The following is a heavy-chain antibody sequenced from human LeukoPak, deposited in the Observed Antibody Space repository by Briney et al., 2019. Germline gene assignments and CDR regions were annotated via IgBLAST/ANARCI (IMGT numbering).Heavy chain of an antibody. V-gene: IGHV4-30-4*08. CDR2: IHYSGST. J-gene: IGHJ4*02. CDR1: GGSSSSGESH. D-gene: IGHD6-6*01. CDR3: VREVAARFDY. Sequence: PSQTLSLTCTVSGGSSSSGESHWSWIRQAPGKGREWIGYIHYSGSTYYNPSLKSRVTISIDTSKNQFDLTLTSVTAPDTAVYYCVREVAARFDYWGQGTLVTVSS.